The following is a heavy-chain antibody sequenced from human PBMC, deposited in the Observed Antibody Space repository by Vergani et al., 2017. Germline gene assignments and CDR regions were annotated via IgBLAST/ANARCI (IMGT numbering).Heavy chain of an antibody. Sequence: VKPQQSGPGPVKTPQTPLPNCGNSGESGSSKSGAWNLIRQSPSRGLEWLGRTYFKSRWYNEYAISVKSRITINPDTSKNQFSMQLNSVTPEDTAIYYCVRGFFFLGMDVWGQGTAVTVSS. J-gene: IGHJ6*02. CDR3: VRGFFFLGMDV. V-gene: IGHV6-1*01. CDR2: TYFKSRWYN. D-gene: IGHD6-25*01. CDR1: GESGSSKSGA.